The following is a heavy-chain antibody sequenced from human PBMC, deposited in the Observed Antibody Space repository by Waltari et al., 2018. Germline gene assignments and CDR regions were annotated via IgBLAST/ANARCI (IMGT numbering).Heavy chain of an antibody. V-gene: IGHV3-33*01. D-gene: IGHD2-2*01. CDR2: IWYDGSNK. CDR1: GFTVSRYG. CDR3: ARDLVVPAAYLDY. Sequence: QVQLVESGGGVVQPGRSLRLSCAASGFTVSRYGRQWVRQAPGKGLEWVAVIWYDGSNKYYADSVKGRFTISRDNSKNTLYLQMNSLRAEDTAVYYCARDLVVPAAYLDYWGQGTLVTVSS. J-gene: IGHJ4*02.